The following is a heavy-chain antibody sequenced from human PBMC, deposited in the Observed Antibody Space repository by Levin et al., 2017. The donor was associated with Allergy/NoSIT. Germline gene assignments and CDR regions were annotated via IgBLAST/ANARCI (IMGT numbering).Heavy chain of an antibody. CDR2: IYYSGNT. CDR3: VRPQPGVAGFFDY. D-gene: IGHD6-19*01. CDR1: GGSISSFY. J-gene: IGHJ4*02. Sequence: SETLSLTCTVSGGSISSFYWSWIRQPPGKGLEWIGYIYYSGNTNYNPSLKSRVTISIDTSKNQFSLKVSSVTAADTAVYYCVRPQPGVAGFFDYWGQGTLVTVSS. V-gene: IGHV4-59*01.